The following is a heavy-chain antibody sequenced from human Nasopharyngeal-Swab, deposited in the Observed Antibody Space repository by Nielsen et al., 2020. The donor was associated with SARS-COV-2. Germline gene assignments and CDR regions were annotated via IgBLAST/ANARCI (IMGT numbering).Heavy chain of an antibody. Sequence: ASVKVSCKASGYTFTSYYMHWVRQAPGQGLEWMGIINPSGGSTSYAQKFQGRITMTRDTSTSTVYMELSSLRSEDTAVYYCARDREIVLVVYAIGHYYYGMDVWGQGTTVTVSS. CDR1: GYTFTSYY. CDR3: ARDREIVLVVYAIGHYYYGMDV. D-gene: IGHD2-8*02. V-gene: IGHV1-46*01. J-gene: IGHJ6*02. CDR2: INPSGGST.